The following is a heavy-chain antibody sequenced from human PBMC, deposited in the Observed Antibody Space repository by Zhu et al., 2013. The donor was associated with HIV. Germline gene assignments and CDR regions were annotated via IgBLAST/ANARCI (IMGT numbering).Heavy chain of an antibody. D-gene: IGHD3-22*01. CDR1: GGSFSGYY. Sequence: VQLQQWGAGLLKPSETLSLTCAVYGGSFSGYYWSWIRQPPGKGLEWIGEINHSGSTNYNPSLKSRVTISVDTSKNQFSLKLSSVTAADTAVYYCARVVGYYDSSGYYRRSHHFDYWGQGTLVTVSS. CDR2: INHSGST. J-gene: IGHJ4*02. V-gene: IGHV4-34*01. CDR3: ARVVGYYDSSGYYRRSHHFDY.